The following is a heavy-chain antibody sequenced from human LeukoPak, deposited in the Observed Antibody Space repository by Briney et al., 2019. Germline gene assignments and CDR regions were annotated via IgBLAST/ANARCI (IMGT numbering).Heavy chain of an antibody. CDR1: GFTFSSYA. D-gene: IGHD1-26*01. CDR3: AKEVIVGVSFDS. J-gene: IGHJ4*02. Sequence: GGSLRLSCAASGFTFSSYAMSWVRQAPGKGLEWVAAISGSGGSTYYVDSVKGRFTTSRDNSKNTLYLQMNSLRAEDTAVYYCAKEVIVGVSFDSWGQGTLVTVSS. CDR2: ISGSGGST. V-gene: IGHV3-23*01.